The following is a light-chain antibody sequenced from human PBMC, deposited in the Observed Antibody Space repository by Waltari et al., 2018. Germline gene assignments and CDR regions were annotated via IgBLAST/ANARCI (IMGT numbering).Light chain of an antibody. CDR1: SPNIGSNY. V-gene: IGLV1-47*01. CDR3: AAWDDSLSGLV. J-gene: IGLJ3*02. Sequence: QSVLTQPPSASGTPGQKVTISCNGSSPNIGSNYVYCYQQLPGTAPKLPIFKNNQRPSGVPDRFSDSKSGTSASLAINGLRSEDEADYYCAAWDDSLSGLVLGGGTKVTVL. CDR2: KNN.